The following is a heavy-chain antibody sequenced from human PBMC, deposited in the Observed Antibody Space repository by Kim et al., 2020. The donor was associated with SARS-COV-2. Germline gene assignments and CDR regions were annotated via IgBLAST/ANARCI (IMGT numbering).Heavy chain of an antibody. CDR3: ARTYSSSWVDD. J-gene: IGHJ4*02. Sequence: NDDAGSVKSRITINPDTAKNQFCRQLNSVTPEDTAVYYCARTYSSSWVDDWGQGTLVTVSS. CDR2: N. V-gene: IGHV6-1*01. D-gene: IGHD6-13*01.